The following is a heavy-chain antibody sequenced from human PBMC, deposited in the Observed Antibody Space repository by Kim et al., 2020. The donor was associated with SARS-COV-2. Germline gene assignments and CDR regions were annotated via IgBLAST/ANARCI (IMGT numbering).Heavy chain of an antibody. CDR2: ISYSGNP. D-gene: IGHD2-2*01. CDR1: GGSIRSGGKF. CDR3: ARGQPLDY. V-gene: IGHV4-31*03. Sequence: SETLSLTCSVSGGSIRSGGKFWTWIRQHPAKGLEWIGYISYSGNPHYSPSLRSRVSIYLQTSENQFSLELTSVTAADTAVYYCARGQPLDYWGQGILVTVSS. J-gene: IGHJ4*02.